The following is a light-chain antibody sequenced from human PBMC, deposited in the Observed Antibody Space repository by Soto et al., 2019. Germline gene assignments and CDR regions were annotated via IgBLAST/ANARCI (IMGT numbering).Light chain of an antibody. CDR3: QQYNRNTWS. J-gene: IGKJ1*01. Sequence: DIQMTQSPSTPSASVGDTVTITCRASESISIWLAWYQQKPGKAPKLLIYSASSLQSGVPSRFSGSGSGTDFTLTITTLQPDDFATYFCQQYNRNTWSFGPGTKVDIK. CDR1: ESISIW. V-gene: IGKV1-5*01. CDR2: SAS.